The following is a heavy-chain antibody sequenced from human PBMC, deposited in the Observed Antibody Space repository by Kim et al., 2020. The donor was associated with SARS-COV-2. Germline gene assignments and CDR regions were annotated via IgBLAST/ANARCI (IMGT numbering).Heavy chain of an antibody. CDR2: ISYDGSNK. D-gene: IGHD3-9*01. CDR3: AKDLYFDWFYYYYGMDV. J-gene: IGHJ6*02. Sequence: GGSLRLSCAASGFTFSSYGMHWVRQAPGKGLEWVAVISYDGSNKYYADSVKGRFTISRDNSKNTLYLQMNSLRAEDTAVYYCAKDLYFDWFYYYYGMDVWGQGTTVTVSS. CDR1: GFTFSSYG. V-gene: IGHV3-30*18.